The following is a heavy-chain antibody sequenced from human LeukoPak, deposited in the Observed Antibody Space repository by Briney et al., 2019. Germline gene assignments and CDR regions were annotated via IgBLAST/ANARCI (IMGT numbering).Heavy chain of an antibody. Sequence: PGGSLRLSCAASRFTCSSYWMLWLRQAPGKGLVGISRINNGGSSNSYADSVKGRLTIHRDNAKNTLYLQMNSLRAEDTTVYYCAREWCSSTSCWQNCHLWAQGTLVSVSS. D-gene: IGHD2-2*01. CDR1: RFTCSSYW. J-gene: IGHJ4*02. CDR3: AREWCSSTSCWQNCHL. V-gene: IGHV3-74*01. CDR2: INNGGSSN.